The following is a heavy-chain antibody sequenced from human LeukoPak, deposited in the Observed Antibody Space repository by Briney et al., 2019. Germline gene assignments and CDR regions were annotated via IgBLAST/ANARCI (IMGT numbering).Heavy chain of an antibody. D-gene: IGHD4-23*01. J-gene: IGHJ4*02. CDR3: ARGMTTLVTPNFDY. Sequence: GGSLRLSCAASGFTFSSYAMSWVRQAPGKGLEWVSAISGSGGSTYYADSVKGRFTISRDNAKNSLYLQMNSLRAEDTAVYYCARGMTTLVTPNFDYWGQGTLVTVSS. CDR1: GFTFSSYA. V-gene: IGHV3-23*01. CDR2: ISGSGGST.